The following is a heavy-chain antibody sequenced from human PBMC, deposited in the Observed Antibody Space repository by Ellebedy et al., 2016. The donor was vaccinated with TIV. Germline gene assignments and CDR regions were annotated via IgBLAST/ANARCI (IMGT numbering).Heavy chain of an antibody. J-gene: IGHJ4*02. CDR1: GFTFSDYS. CDR2: IGSRSGIF. Sequence: PGGPLRLSCAAPGFTFSDYSMNWVRQAPGKGLEWISYIGSRSGIFRYADSVKGRFTISRDNAKNSLYLQVDSLRDEDTAVYYCARGGGSGTYYSFDYWGRGTLVTVSS. D-gene: IGHD3-10*01. V-gene: IGHV3-48*02. CDR3: ARGGGSGTYYSFDY.